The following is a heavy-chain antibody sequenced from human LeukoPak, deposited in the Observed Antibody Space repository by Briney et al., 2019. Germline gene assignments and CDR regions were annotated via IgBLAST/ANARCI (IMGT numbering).Heavy chain of an antibody. CDR1: GDSMTSSNHY. J-gene: IGHJ6*02. D-gene: IGHD2-15*01. V-gene: IGHV4-39*01. CDR3: ARRSHCTGDSCYPV. CDR2: IYYGGGT. Sequence: TSETLSLTCTVSGDSMTSSNHYWAWIRQPPGKGLEWIGSIYYGGGTYYNPSLKSRVTISQDTSKNQFSLKVNTVTAADTAVYHCARRSHCTGDSCYPVWGQGTTVTVSS.